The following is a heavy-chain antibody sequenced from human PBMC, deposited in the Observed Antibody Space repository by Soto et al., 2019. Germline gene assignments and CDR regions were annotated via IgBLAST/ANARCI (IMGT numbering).Heavy chain of an antibody. Sequence: GGSLRLSCAASGFTFSSYAMSWVRQAPGKGLEWVSAISGSGGSTYYADSVKGRFTISRDNSKNTLYLQMNSLRAEDTAVYYCAKPPTDFWSGYYRSPYYYMDVWGKGTTVTVSS. D-gene: IGHD3-3*01. CDR2: ISGSGGST. CDR1: GFTFSSYA. CDR3: AKPPTDFWSGYYRSPYYYMDV. J-gene: IGHJ6*03. V-gene: IGHV3-23*01.